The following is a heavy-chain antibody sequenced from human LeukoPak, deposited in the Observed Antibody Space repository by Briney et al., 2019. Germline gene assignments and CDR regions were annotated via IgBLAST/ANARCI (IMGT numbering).Heavy chain of an antibody. CDR1: GYTFTSYD. V-gene: IGHV1-8*01. CDR2: MNPNSGNT. CDR3: ARGPQILVVPAAMHLDY. D-gene: IGHD2-2*01. J-gene: IGHJ4*02. Sequence: ASVKVSCKASGYTFTSYDINWVRQATGQGLEWMGWMNPNSGNTGYAQKFQGRVTMTRNTSISTAYMEPSSLRSEDTAVYYCARGPQILVVPAAMHLDYWGQGTLVTVSS.